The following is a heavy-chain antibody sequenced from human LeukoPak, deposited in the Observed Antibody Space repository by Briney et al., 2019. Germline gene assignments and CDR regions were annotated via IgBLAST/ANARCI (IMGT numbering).Heavy chain of an antibody. CDR1: GFTFSRYG. Sequence: GGSLRLSCAASGFTFSRYGMQWVRQAPGKGLEWVAVISDDGANKYYANSVKGRFTISRDNSKNTLCLQMDSLTAADTATYYCAKALLPTLIGFLLSIDPCGQGTLVTVSA. CDR2: ISDDGANK. V-gene: IGHV3-30*18. D-gene: IGHD3-22*01. CDR3: AKALLPTLIGFLLSIDP. J-gene: IGHJ5*02.